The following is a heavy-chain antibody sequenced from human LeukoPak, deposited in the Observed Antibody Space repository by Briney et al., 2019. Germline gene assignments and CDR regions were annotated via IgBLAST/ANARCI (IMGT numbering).Heavy chain of an antibody. D-gene: IGHD6-19*01. CDR2: ISSSGSTI. V-gene: IGHV3-48*01. J-gene: IGHJ4*02. Sequence: GGSLRLSCAASGFTFSSYSMNWVRQAPGKGLEWVSYISSSGSTIYYADSVKGRFTISRDNSKNTLYLQMNSLRAEDTAVYYCATTRWVSGLDYWGQGTLVTVSS. CDR3: ATTRWVSGLDY. CDR1: GFTFSSYS.